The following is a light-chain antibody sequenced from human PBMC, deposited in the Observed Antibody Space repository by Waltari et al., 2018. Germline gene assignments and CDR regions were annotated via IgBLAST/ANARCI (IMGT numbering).Light chain of an antibody. CDR1: ILRTYY. CDR2: GKN. J-gene: IGLJ2*01. Sequence: SSDLTQDPDVSVALGQTVRLTCQGDILRTYYGNWCRQKTGQAPELVIYGKNNRPSGIPDRFSAYSSENTASLIITGAQAEDEADYYCSSRELSGHVVFGGGTRLTVL. V-gene: IGLV3-19*01. CDR3: SSRELSGHVV.